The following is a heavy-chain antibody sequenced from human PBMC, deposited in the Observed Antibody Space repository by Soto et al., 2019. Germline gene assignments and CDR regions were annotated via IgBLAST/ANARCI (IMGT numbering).Heavy chain of an antibody. CDR1: GFTFSSYA. J-gene: IGHJ5*02. CDR2: ISYDGSNK. Sequence: GGSLRLSCAASGFTFSSYAMHWVRQAPGKGLEWVAVISYDGSNKYYADSVKGRFTISRDNSKNTLYLQMNSLRAEDTAVYYCARGAISSSWYDNWFDPWGQGTLVTVS. V-gene: IGHV3-30-3*01. CDR3: ARGAISSSWYDNWFDP. D-gene: IGHD6-13*01.